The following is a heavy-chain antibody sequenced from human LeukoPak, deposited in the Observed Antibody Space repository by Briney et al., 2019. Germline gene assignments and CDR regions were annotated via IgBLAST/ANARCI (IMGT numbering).Heavy chain of an antibody. V-gene: IGHV3-11*04. CDR1: GFTFSDYY. CDR2: ISSSGSTI. Sequence: GGSLRLSCAAFGFTFSDYYMSWIRQAPGKGLEWVSYISSSGSTIYYADSVKGRFTISRDNAKNSLYLQMNSLRAEDTAVYYCARWGDHGTRDAFDIWGQGTMVTVSS. D-gene: IGHD1-7*01. J-gene: IGHJ3*02. CDR3: ARWGDHGTRDAFDI.